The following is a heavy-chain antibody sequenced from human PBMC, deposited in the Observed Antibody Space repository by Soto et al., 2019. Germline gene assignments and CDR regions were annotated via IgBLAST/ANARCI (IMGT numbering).Heavy chain of an antibody. Sequence: QVQLVQSGVEVKKPGASVKVSCKASGYTFTDYRMIWVRQAPGQGLEWMGIINPSGGSTNYAPNFQGRVTLTRDPFTSTVYMELSNLRSEDTAVYYCARPAGRLANWFDPWGQGTLVTVSS. D-gene: IGHD6-6*01. CDR1: GYTFTDYR. V-gene: IGHV1-46*01. CDR3: ARPAGRLANWFDP. CDR2: INPSGGST. J-gene: IGHJ5*02.